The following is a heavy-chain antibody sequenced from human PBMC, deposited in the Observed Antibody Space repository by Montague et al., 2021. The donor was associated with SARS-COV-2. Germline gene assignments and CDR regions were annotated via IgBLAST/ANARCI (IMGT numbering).Heavy chain of an antibody. CDR2: XYWDDDK. CDR3: AHIGTYYDILTGYYNNVFSFDY. J-gene: IGHJ4*02. V-gene: IGHV2-5*02. D-gene: IGHD3-9*01. CDR1: GFSLSTSGVG. Sequence: PALVKPTQTLTLTCTFSGFSLSTSGVGVGWIRQPPGKALEWLALXYWDDDKRYSPSLKSRLTITKDTSKNQVVLTMTNMDPVDTATHYCAHIGTYYDILTGYYNNVFSFDYWGQGTLVTVSS.